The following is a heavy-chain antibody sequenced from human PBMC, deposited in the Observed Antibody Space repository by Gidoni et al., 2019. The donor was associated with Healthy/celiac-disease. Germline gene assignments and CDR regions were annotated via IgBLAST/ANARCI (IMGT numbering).Heavy chain of an antibody. CDR2: IRHNGNSE. J-gene: IGHJ4*02. CDR3: ARDNYGYDY. CDR1: GFTFRSYT. Sequence: QVQLVESGGGVVQPGGSLRLSCEASGFTFRSYTMHWVRLAPGKGLEWVSFIRHNGNSEYYADSVKGRFTISRDDSKNTLYLQMNSLKPDDTAVYYCARDNYGYDYWGQGTPVTVSS. V-gene: IGHV3-30*02. D-gene: IGHD5-18*01.